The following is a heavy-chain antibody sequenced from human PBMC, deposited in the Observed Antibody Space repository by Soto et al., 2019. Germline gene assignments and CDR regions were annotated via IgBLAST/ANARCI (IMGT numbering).Heavy chain of an antibody. CDR3: ARNTPDSRHTLELDY. J-gene: IGHJ4*02. Sequence: PSETLSLTCTVSGGAISGYYWTWIRQPPGKGLEWIGYIYSSGSTKYNPSLKSRVTISADTSKNQFSLKLGSVTAADTAVYYCARNTPDSRHTLELDYWGQGTLVTVSS. CDR2: IYSSGST. D-gene: IGHD2-15*01. CDR1: GGAISGYY. V-gene: IGHV4-59*01.